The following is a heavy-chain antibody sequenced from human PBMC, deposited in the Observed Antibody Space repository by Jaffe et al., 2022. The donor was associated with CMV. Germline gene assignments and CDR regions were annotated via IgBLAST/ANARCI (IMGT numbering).Heavy chain of an antibody. CDR1: GFTFSSYS. Sequence: EVQLVESGGGLVQPGGSLRLSCAASGFTFSSYSMNWVRQAPGKGLEWVSYISSSSSTIYYADSVKGRFTISRDNAKNSLYLQMNSLRDEDTAVYYCARDRGDDFWSGYSYYYGMDVWGQGTTVTVSS. CDR3: ARDRGDDFWSGYSYYYGMDV. D-gene: IGHD3-3*01. V-gene: IGHV3-48*02. CDR2: ISSSSSTI. J-gene: IGHJ6*02.